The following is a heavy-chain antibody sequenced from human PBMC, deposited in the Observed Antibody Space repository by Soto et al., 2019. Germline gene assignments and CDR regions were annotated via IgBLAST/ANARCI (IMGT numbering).Heavy chain of an antibody. CDR2: IYYSGST. CDR3: ARRYGSAIDC. Sequence: QVQLQESGPGLVKPSETLSLTCTVSGGSISSWYWSWIRQPPGKGLEWIGYIYYSGSTNYHPSLKSRVTISLDTSKNQFSLKLSSVTAADTAVYYCARRYGSAIDCWGQGTLVTVSS. V-gene: IGHV4-59*08. D-gene: IGHD1-26*01. CDR1: GGSISSWY. J-gene: IGHJ4*02.